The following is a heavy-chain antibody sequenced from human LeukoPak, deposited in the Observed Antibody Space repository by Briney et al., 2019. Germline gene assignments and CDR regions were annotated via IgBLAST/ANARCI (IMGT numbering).Heavy chain of an antibody. CDR3: ARNYLGSYTFLGYYDSSGKHDAFDI. Sequence: GGSLRLSCAASGFTFSSYAMHWVRQAPGKGLEWVAVISYDGSNKYYADSVKGRFTISRDNSKNTLYLQMNSLRAEDTAVYYCARNYLGSYTFLGYYDSSGKHDAFDIWGQGTMVTVSS. D-gene: IGHD3-22*01. CDR1: GFTFSSYA. V-gene: IGHV3-30-3*01. J-gene: IGHJ3*02. CDR2: ISYDGSNK.